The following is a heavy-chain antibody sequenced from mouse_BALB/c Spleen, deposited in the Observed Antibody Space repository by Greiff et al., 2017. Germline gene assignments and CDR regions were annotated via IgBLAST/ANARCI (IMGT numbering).Heavy chain of an antibody. CDR3: TSPLQKEDYARDD. CDR2: IDPETGGT. J-gene: IGHJ4*01. CDR1: GYPFTDYD. Sequence: QVQLQQSGAELVRPGASVTLSCKASGYPFTDYDMPWVKQTPVPGLEWIGAIDPETGGTAYNQTFKGKATLTADKSSSTAYMELRSLTSEDSAVYYGTSPLQKEDYARDDWGKGTAVTVAA. V-gene: IGHV1-15*01.